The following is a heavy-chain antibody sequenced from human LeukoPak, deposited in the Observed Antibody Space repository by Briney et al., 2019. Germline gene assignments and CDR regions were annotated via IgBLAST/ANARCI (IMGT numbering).Heavy chain of an antibody. V-gene: IGHV3-66*01. CDR2: IYSGGST. Sequence: GGSLRLSCAASGFTVSSNYMSWVRQAPGEGLEWVSVIYSGGSTYYADTVKGRFTIARDNSKNPLYLQMNSLRAEDTAVYYCARGSGGSQTGYFDYWGQGTLVTVSS. CDR3: ARGSGGSQTGYFDY. D-gene: IGHD1-26*01. J-gene: IGHJ4*02. CDR1: GFTVSSNY.